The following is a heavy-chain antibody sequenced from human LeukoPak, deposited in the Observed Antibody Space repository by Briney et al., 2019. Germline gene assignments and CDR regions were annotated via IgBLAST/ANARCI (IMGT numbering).Heavy chain of an antibody. CDR2: ISAYNGNT. D-gene: IGHD1-1*01. V-gene: IGHV1-18*01. J-gene: IGHJ5*02. CDR1: GYTFTSYG. Sequence: RAASVMVSCKASGYTFTSYGISWVRQAPGQGLEWMGWISAYNGNTNYAQKLQGRVTMTTDTSTSTAYMELRSLRSDDTAVYYCARTTRGNWFDPWGQGTLVTVSS. CDR3: ARTTRGNWFDP.